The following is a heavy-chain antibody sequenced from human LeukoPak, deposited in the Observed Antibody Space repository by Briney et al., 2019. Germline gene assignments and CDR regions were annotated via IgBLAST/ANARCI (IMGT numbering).Heavy chain of an antibody. V-gene: IGHV4-39*07. CDR3: ARKLGITIADY. CDR1: GGSISSSSYY. J-gene: IGHJ4*02. D-gene: IGHD3-3*01. CDR2: IYYSGST. Sequence: SETLSLTCTVSGGSISSSSYYWGWIRQPPGKGLEWIGSIYYSGSTYYNPSLKSRVTISVDTSKNQFSLKLSSVTAADTAVYYCARKLGITIADYWGQGTLVTVSS.